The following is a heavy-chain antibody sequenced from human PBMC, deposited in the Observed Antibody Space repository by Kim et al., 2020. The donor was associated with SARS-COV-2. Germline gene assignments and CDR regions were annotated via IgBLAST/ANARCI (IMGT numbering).Heavy chain of an antibody. CDR1: GYTFTSYA. CDR2: INAGNGNT. D-gene: IGHD3-3*01. Sequence: ASVKVSCKASGYTFTSYAMHWVRQAPGQRLEWMGWINAGNGNTKYSQKFQGRVTITRDTSASTAYMELSSLRSEDTAVYYCARGLRFLEWLRVDQKPHWGQGTLVTVSS. J-gene: IGHJ4*02. V-gene: IGHV1-3*01. CDR3: ARGLRFLEWLRVDQKPH.